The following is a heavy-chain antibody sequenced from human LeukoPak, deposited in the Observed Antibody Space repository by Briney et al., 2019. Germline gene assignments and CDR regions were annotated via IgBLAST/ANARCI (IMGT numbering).Heavy chain of an antibody. D-gene: IGHD3-22*01. V-gene: IGHV1-69*13. J-gene: IGHJ4*02. CDR1: GATFSSYA. CDR2: VIPIVGTT. Sequence: GASVKVSCTASGATFSSYAFSWVRQAPGQGLEWMGGVIPIVGTTNYAQMFQGRVTITADESTSTAYMELSSLRSEDTAVYYCARGGYYYDSSGYSHPPDYWGQGTLVTVSA. CDR3: ARGGYYYDSSGYSHPPDY.